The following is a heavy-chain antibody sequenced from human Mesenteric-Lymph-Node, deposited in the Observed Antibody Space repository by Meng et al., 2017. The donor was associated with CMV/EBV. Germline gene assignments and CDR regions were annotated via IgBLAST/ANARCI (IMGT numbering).Heavy chain of an antibody. J-gene: IGHJ4*02. CDR3: ARDGDYYDSSGYNPFDY. CDR2: IYYSGST. Sequence: QLQLQESGPGLVKPSETLSLTCPVSGGSISSSSYYWGWISQPPGKGLEWIGSIYYSGSTYYNPSLKSRVTISVDTSKNQFSLKLSSVTAADTAVYYCARDGDYYDSSGYNPFDYWGQGTLVTVSS. D-gene: IGHD3-22*01. V-gene: IGHV4-39*07. CDR1: GGSISSSSYY.